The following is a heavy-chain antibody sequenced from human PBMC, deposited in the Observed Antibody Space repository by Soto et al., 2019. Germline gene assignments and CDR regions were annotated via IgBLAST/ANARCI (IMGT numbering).Heavy chain of an antibody. D-gene: IGHD2-21*01. CDR2: INHSGST. Sequence: SSETLSLTCAVYGGSFSGYYWSWIRQPPGKGLEWIGEINHSGSTNYNPSLKSRVTISVDTSKNQFSLKLSSVTAADTAVYYCARADSSKRWFDPWGQGTLVTVSS. J-gene: IGHJ5*02. CDR3: ARADSSKRWFDP. V-gene: IGHV4-34*01. CDR1: GGSFSGYY.